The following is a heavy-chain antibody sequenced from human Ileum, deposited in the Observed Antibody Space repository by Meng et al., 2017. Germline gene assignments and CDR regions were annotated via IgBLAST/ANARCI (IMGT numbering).Heavy chain of an antibody. J-gene: IGHJ4*02. CDR1: GFTFSSTW. V-gene: IGHV3-15*01. Sequence: VGAGGGLVKAGWSLRLSCAASGFTFSSTWMTWVRQAPGKGLEWVGRIKITTDAGTPDYAAPVKGRSTISINDSKNTLYLQMTSLKTEDTAVYYCTTGKDYWGQGTLVTVSS. CDR2: IKITTDAGTP. CDR3: TTGKDY.